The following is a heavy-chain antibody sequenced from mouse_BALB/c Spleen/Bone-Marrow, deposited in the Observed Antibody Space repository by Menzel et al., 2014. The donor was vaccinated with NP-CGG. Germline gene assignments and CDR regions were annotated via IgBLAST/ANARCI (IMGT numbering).Heavy chain of an antibody. CDR1: GYTFTSYV. V-gene: IGHV1-14*01. CDR3: ARGKTYAMDY. Sequence: VQLKQSGPELVRPGASVKMSCKASGYTFTSYVMHWVKQKPGQGLEWIGYINPNNDGSKYNEKFKGKATLTSDKSSSTAYMELSSLTSEDSAVYYCARGKTYAMDYWGQGTSVTVSS. D-gene: IGHD2-1*01. CDR2: INPNNDGS. J-gene: IGHJ4*01.